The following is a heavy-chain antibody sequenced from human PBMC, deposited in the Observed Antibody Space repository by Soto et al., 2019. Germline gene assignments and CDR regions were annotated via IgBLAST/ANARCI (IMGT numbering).Heavy chain of an antibody. CDR1: GFTFTSSA. D-gene: IGHD2-15*01. Sequence: QMQLVQSGPEVKKPGTSVKVSCKASGFTFTSSAMQWVRQARGQRLEWIGWIVVGSGHTNYAQKFQERVTITSDMSKSTAYMELSSLRSEDTAVYYCAADSRYCSGGNCEDYWGQGTLVTVSS. V-gene: IGHV1-58*02. CDR2: IVVGSGHT. CDR3: AADSRYCSGGNCEDY. J-gene: IGHJ4*02.